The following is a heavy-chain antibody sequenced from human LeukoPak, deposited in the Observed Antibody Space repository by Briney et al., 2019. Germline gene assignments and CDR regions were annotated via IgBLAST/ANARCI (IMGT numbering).Heavy chain of an antibody. Sequence: SQTLSLTCTVSGDSISSDDYYWSWIRQPAGKGLEWIGRFSASGNSNYNPSLKSRLTISVDTSKNQFSLKLSSVTAADTAVYYCARTTEGGYSYGYFYYYYMDVWGKGTTVTISS. CDR2: FSASGNS. V-gene: IGHV4-61*02. J-gene: IGHJ6*03. CDR3: ARTTEGGYSYGYFYYYYMDV. CDR1: GDSISSDDYY. D-gene: IGHD5-18*01.